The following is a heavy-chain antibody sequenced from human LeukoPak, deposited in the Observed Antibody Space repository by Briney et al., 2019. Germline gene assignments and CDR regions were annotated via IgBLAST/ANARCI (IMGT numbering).Heavy chain of an antibody. Sequence: SETLSLTCTVSGDSISGFHWSWIRQPPGKGLEWIGSIYYSGSSYYNPSLKSRVTISLDTSKNQFSLKVSTVTAADTAVYYCARAPDAFDIWGQGTMVTVSS. CDR2: IYYSGSS. CDR3: ARAPDAFDI. V-gene: IGHV4-59*01. CDR1: GDSISGFH. J-gene: IGHJ3*02.